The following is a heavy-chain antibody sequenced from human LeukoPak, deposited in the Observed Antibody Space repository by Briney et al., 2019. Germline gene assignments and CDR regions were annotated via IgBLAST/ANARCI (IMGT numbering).Heavy chain of an antibody. Sequence: KPSETLSLTCTVSGGFVNNSRYSWGWIRQTPGKGLEWIATIYYSGTTYYNPSLKSRVTISVATSNTQFSLEVNSMTVADTGVYYCARTGGYEQFDYWGQGVLVTVSS. J-gene: IGHJ4*02. CDR1: GGFVNNSRYS. D-gene: IGHD5-12*01. CDR3: ARTGGYEQFDY. CDR2: IYYSGTT. V-gene: IGHV4-39*01.